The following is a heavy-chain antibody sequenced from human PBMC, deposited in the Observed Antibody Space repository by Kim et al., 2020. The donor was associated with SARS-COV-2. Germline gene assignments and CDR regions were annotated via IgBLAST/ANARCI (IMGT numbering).Heavy chain of an antibody. D-gene: IGHD2-15*01. J-gene: IGHJ6*02. Sequence: SVKVSCKASGGTFSSYAISWVRQAPGQGLEWMGGIIPIFGTANYAQKFQGRVTITADESTSTAYMELSSLRSEDTAVYYCASSTRRLDCSGGSCYPNFYGMDVWGQGTTVTVSS. CDR1: GGTFSSYA. CDR2: IIPIFGTA. V-gene: IGHV1-69*13. CDR3: ASSTRRLDCSGGSCYPNFYGMDV.